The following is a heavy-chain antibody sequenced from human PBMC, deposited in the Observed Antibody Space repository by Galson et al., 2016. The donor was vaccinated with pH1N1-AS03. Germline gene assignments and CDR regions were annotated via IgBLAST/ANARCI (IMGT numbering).Heavy chain of an antibody. J-gene: IGHJ3*01. V-gene: IGHV2-5*01. CDR1: GFSLTTMREG. CDR3: AHSRVAVEASGAFDV. CDR2: IYWNEDK. D-gene: IGHD6-19*01. Sequence: PALVKPTQTLTLTCTVTGFSLTTMREGVGWIRQPPGKALEWLALIYWNEDKRFSQSLKNRLTITKDTSKSEVVLTMTNMDPADTGTYYCAHSRVAVEASGAFDVWGQGTTVTVSS.